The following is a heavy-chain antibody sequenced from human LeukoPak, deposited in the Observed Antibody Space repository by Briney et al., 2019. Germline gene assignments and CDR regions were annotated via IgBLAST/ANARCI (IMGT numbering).Heavy chain of an antibody. CDR1: GYTFTSYY. J-gene: IGHJ4*02. Sequence: ASVKVSCKASGYTFTSYYMHWLRQAPGQGLEWMGIINPSGGSTRYAQKFQGRVTMTRDTSTSTVYMELSSLRSEDTAVYYCARPSFLYYFDYWGQGTLVTVSS. V-gene: IGHV1-46*01. CDR3: ARPSFLYYFDY. CDR2: INPSGGST.